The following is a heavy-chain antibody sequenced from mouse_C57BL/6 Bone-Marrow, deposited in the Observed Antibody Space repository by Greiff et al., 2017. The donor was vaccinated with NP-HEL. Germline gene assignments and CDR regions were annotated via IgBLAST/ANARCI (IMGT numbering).Heavy chain of an antibody. CDR2: IYPGDGDT. V-gene: IGHV1-82*01. CDR3: ARMGVLGFDY. CDR1: GYAFSSSW. Sequence: VQLQQSGPELVKPGASVKISCKASGYAFSSSWMNWVKQRPGKGLEWIGRIYPGDGDTNYNGKFTGKATLTADKSSSTAYMQLSSLTSEDSAVYFCARMGVLGFDYWGQGTTLTVSS. J-gene: IGHJ2*01.